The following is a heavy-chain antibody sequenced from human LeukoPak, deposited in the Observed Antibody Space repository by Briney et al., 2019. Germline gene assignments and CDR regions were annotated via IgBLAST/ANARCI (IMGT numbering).Heavy chain of an antibody. V-gene: IGHV3-74*01. CDR1: GFTFSSYW. D-gene: IGHD2-15*01. CDR2: IASDGSST. CDR3: ARESVVPGNIPDY. J-gene: IGHJ4*02. Sequence: PGGSLRLSCAASGFTFSSYWMNWVRQAPGKGLVWVSRIASDGSSTTYADSVKGRFSISRDNAKNTLYLQMNSLRAEDTAVYYCARESVVPGNIPDYWGQGTLVTVSS.